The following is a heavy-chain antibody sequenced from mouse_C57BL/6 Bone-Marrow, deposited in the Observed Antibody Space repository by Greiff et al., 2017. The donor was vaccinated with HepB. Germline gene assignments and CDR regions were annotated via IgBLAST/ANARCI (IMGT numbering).Heavy chain of an antibody. CDR2: IWGVGST. CDR3: ASDRDGSSYPFAY. Sequence: QVQLQQSGPGLVAPSQSLSITCTVSGFSLTSYGVDWVRQSPGKGLEWLGVIWGVGSTNYNSALKSRLSISKDNSKSQVFLKMNSLQTDDTAMYYCASDRDGSSYPFAYWGQGTLVTVSA. CDR1: GFSLTSYG. J-gene: IGHJ3*01. V-gene: IGHV2-6*01. D-gene: IGHD1-1*01.